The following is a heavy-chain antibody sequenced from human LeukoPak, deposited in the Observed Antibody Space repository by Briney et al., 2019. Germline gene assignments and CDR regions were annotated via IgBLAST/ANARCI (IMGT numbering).Heavy chain of an antibody. CDR2: VGISSGNT. Sequence: GGSLRLSCAASGFTLIDYSMNWVCQAPGRGLEWSSYVGISSGNTNYADSVKGRFTISGDSAKNSVFLQMTSLRVEDTAVYYCARDHRYAFDNWGQGTLVTVSS. CDR3: ARDHRYAFDN. J-gene: IGHJ4*02. CDR1: GFTLIDYS. D-gene: IGHD5-12*01. V-gene: IGHV3-48*04.